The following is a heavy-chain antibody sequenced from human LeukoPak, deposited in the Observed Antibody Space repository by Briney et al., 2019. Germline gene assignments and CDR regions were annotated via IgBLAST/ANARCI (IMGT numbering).Heavy chain of an antibody. V-gene: IGHV3-21*04. Sequence: GGSLRLSCAASGFTFSSYSMNWVRQAPGKGLEWVSSISSSSSYIYYADSVKGRFTISRDNAKNSLYLQMNSLRAEDTAVYYCARPKGGIAVAGAGENFDYWGQGTLVTVSS. CDR3: ARPKGGIAVAGAGENFDY. CDR2: ISSSSSYI. CDR1: GFTFSSYS. D-gene: IGHD6-19*01. J-gene: IGHJ4*02.